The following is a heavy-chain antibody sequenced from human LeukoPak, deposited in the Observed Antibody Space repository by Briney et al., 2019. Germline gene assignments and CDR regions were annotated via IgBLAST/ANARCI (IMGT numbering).Heavy chain of an antibody. V-gene: IGHV1-69*13. CDR1: GYTFTSYG. D-gene: IGHD6-19*01. CDR3: ARGRMAGTYVFDY. Sequence: SVKVSCKASGYTFTSYGISWVRQAPGQGLEWMGGIIPIFGTANYAQKFQGRVTITADESTSTAYMDLSSLRSEDTAVYYCARGRMAGTYVFDYWGQGTLVTVSS. J-gene: IGHJ4*02. CDR2: IIPIFGTA.